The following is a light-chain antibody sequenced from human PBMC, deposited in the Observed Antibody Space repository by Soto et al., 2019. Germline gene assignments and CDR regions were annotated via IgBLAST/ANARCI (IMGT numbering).Light chain of an antibody. Sequence: SYELTQPPSVSVSPGQTASITCSGDKLGDKYACWYQQRPGQPPVLVIYQDSKRPSGMPERFSGSNSGNTATLTISGTQAMDEADYYCQAWDSNTVVFGGGTKLTVL. CDR3: QAWDSNTVV. CDR1: KLGDKY. V-gene: IGLV3-1*01. J-gene: IGLJ2*01. CDR2: QDS.